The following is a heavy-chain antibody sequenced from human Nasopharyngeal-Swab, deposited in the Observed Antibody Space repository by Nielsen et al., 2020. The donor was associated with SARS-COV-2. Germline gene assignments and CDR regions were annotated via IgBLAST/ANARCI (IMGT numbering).Heavy chain of an antibody. D-gene: IGHD3-22*01. V-gene: IGHV4-59*01. CDR3: ASVYYDSSGYYYWFDP. CDR1: GGSISSYY. Sequence: SETLSLTCTVSGGSISSYYWSWIRQPPGKGPEWIGYIHYSGRTNYNPSLKSRVTISIDTSKNQFSLKLSSVTAADTAVYYCASVYYDSSGYYYWFDPWGQGTLVTVSS. CDR2: IHYSGRT. J-gene: IGHJ5*02.